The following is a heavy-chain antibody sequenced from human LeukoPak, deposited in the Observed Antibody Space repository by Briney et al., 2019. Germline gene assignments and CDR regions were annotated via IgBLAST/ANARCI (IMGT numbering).Heavy chain of an antibody. Sequence: ASVKVSCKASGYTFTGYYMHWVRQAPGQGLEWVGWINPNSGGTNYARKFQGRVTMTRDTSISTAYMELSRLRSDDTAVYYCARGTTVLAFDPWGQGTLVTVSS. J-gene: IGHJ5*02. V-gene: IGHV1-2*02. D-gene: IGHD4-17*01. CDR2: INPNSGGT. CDR1: GYTFTGYY. CDR3: ARGTTVLAFDP.